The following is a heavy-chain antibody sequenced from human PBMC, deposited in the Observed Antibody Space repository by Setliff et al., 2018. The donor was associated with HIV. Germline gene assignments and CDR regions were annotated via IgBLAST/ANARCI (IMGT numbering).Heavy chain of an antibody. CDR2: INPYDSDT. CDR1: GYSFTSYW. J-gene: IGHJ3*02. Sequence: GESLKISCMGSGYSFTSYWIGWVRQMPGKGLEWMGIINPYDSDTRCSPSFQGQVTISADKSISTAYLQWSSLKASDTAMYYCARGSSSWNNDGFDIWGQGTMVTVSS. D-gene: IGHD6-13*01. V-gene: IGHV5-51*01. CDR3: ARGSSSWNNDGFDI.